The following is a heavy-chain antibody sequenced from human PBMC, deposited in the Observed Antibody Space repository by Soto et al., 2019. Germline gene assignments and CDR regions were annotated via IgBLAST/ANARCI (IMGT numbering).Heavy chain of an antibody. V-gene: IGHV1-3*01. CDR3: ARSITMVRGVLYYGMDV. CDR1: GYTFTSYA. D-gene: IGHD3-10*01. J-gene: IGHJ6*02. Sequence: ASVKVSCKASGYTFTSYAMRWVRQAPGQRLEWMGWINAGNGNTKYSQKFQGRVTITRDTSASTAYMELSSLRSEDTAVYYCARSITMVRGVLYYGMDVWGQGTTVTVSS. CDR2: INAGNGNT.